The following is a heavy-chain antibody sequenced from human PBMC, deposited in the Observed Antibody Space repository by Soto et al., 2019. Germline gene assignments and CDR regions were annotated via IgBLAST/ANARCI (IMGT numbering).Heavy chain of an antibody. CDR2: IYHSGST. V-gene: IGHV4-4*02. CDR1: DGSIRNHNW. CDR3: ARNPTVTTPNYFDY. J-gene: IGHJ4*02. Sequence: KLSETLSLTCAVSDGSIRNHNWWSWVRQPPGKGLEWIGDIYHSGSTNSNPSLKSRVTISVDKSKNQFSLTLNSVTAADTAVYYCARNPTVTTPNYFDYWGLGTLVTVSS. D-gene: IGHD4-17*01.